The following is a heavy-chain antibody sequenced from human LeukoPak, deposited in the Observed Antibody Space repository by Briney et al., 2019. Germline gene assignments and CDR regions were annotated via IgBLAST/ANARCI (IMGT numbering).Heavy chain of an antibody. D-gene: IGHD2-15*01. V-gene: IGHV3-23*01. J-gene: IGHJ4*02. CDR1: GFTFSSYA. Sequence: PGGSLRLSCAASGFTFSSYAMIWVRQAPGKGLEWLSAISGSGCSTYYADSVKGRFTISKDNSKNTLYLQINSLRADGTAGYYCAKQFSSAVGSAVDCWGQGTLVTVSS. CDR2: ISGSGCST. CDR3: AKQFSSAVGSAVDC.